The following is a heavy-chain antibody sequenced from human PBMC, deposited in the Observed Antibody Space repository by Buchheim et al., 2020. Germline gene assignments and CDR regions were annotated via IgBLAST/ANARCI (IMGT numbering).Heavy chain of an antibody. CDR1: GGSISSGGYY. V-gene: IGHV4-31*03. Sequence: QVQLQESGPGLVKPSQTLSLTCTVSGGSISSGGYYWSWIRQHPGKGLEWIGYIYYSGSTYYNPSLKSRVTISVDTSKNQFSLKLSSVTAADTAVYYCARENSICSGGSCYGKTIPENDAFDIWGQGT. CDR2: IYYSGST. CDR3: ARENSICSGGSCYGKTIPENDAFDI. D-gene: IGHD2-15*01. J-gene: IGHJ3*02.